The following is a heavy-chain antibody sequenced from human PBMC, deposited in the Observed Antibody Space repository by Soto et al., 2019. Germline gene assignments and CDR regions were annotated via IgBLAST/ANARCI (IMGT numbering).Heavy chain of an antibody. CDR2: IFPGDSDT. V-gene: IGHV5-51*01. CDR1: GYIFADDW. CDR3: ARRVAAHPYFDY. Sequence: GASLKISCKGSGYIFADDWIAWVRQMPGKGLEWMGMIFPGDSDTRYSPSFQGQVTISVDKSINTAYLQWSSLKASDTAIYFCARRVAAHPYFDYWGQGALVTVSS. D-gene: IGHD2-15*01. J-gene: IGHJ4*02.